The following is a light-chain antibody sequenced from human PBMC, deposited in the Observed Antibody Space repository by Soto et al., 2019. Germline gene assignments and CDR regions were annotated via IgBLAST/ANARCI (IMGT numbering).Light chain of an antibody. J-gene: IGLJ1*01. CDR1: SSNIGAGYD. Sequence: QSVLPQPPSVSGAPGQRVTISCTGSSSNIGAGYDVHWYQQLPGTAPTLLISGNNNRPSGVPDRLSGSKSGTSASLAITGLRAEDEADYFCQSYDSSLSGYVFGTGTKVTVL. CDR2: GNN. CDR3: QSYDSSLSGYV. V-gene: IGLV1-40*01.